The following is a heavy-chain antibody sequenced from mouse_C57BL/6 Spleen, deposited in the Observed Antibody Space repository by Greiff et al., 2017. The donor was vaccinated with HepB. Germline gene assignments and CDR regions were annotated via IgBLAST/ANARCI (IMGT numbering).Heavy chain of an antibody. V-gene: IGHV1-15*01. CDR2: IDPETGGT. CDR1: GYTFTDYE. Sequence: QVQLQQSGAELVRPGASVTLSCKASGYTFTDYEMHWVKQTPVHGLEWIGAIDPETGGTAYNQKFKGKAILTADKSSSTAYMELRSLTSEDSAVYYCTRFGGYSFAYWGQGTLVTVSA. D-gene: IGHD2-3*01. CDR3: TRFGGYSFAY. J-gene: IGHJ3*01.